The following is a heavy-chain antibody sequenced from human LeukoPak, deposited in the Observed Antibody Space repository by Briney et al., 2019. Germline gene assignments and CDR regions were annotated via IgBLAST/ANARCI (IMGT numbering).Heavy chain of an antibody. J-gene: IGHJ5*02. Sequence: GRSLRLSCAASGFTFSSYAMHWVRQAPGKGLEWVAVISYDGSNKYYADSVKGRFTISRDNSKNTLYLQMNSLRAEDTALYHCARELYGDYVDNWFDPWGQGTLVTVSS. CDR2: ISYDGSNK. D-gene: IGHD4-17*01. V-gene: IGHV3-30*04. CDR1: GFTFSSYA. CDR3: ARELYGDYVDNWFDP.